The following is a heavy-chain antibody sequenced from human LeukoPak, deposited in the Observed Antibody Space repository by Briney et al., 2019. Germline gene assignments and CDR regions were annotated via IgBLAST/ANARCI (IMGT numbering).Heavy chain of an antibody. CDR2: IKQDGSEK. D-gene: IGHD5-24*01. CDR1: GYTFSSYS. V-gene: IGHV3-7*01. CDR3: AREFGHNRWYFDY. J-gene: IGHJ4*02. Sequence: GGSLRLSCAASGYTFSSYSMSWVRQAPGKGLEWVAHIKQDGSEKYYAESVRGRFTISRDNSLNTLHLQMNSLRTEDTAVYYCAREFGHNRWYFDYWGQGALVTVSS.